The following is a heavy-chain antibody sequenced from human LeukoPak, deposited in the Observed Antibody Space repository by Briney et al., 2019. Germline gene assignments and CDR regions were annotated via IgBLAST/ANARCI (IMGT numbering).Heavy chain of an antibody. J-gene: IGHJ4*02. D-gene: IGHD1-20*01. V-gene: IGHV3-23*01. Sequence: PGGSLRLSCAASGFTFSSYAMSWVRQAPGQGLEWVSAISGSGGSTYYADSVKGRFTISRDNSKNTLYLQMNSLRAEDTAVYYCARDLNWNGDYWGQGTLVTVSS. CDR3: ARDLNWNGDY. CDR1: GFTFSSYA. CDR2: ISGSGGST.